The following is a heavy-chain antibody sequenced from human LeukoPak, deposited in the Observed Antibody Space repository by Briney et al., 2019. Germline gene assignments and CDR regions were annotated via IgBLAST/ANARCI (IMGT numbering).Heavy chain of an antibody. CDR3: ARTRRGYCSSTSCAPYYYYYYMDV. CDR1: GGIFSSCS. J-gene: IGHJ6*03. D-gene: IGHD2-2*01. V-gene: IGHV1-69*05. CDR2: IIPIFGTA. Sequence: SVKVSCKASGGIFSSCSISWVRPAPGQGLEWMGGIIPIFGTANYAQKFQGRVTITTDESTSTAYMELSSLRSEDTAVYYCARTRRGYCSSTSCAPYYYYYYMDVWGKGTTVTVSS.